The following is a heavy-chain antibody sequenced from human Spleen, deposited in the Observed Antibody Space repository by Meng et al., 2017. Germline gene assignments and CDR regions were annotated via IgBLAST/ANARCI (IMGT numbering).Heavy chain of an antibody. D-gene: IGHD3-16*02. CDR3: ARGADYVWGTNRYSPYNYGVDV. Sequence: SETLSLTCAAYGGSLSGYYWTWIRQPPGKGLEWIGEINHRGSTDYNPSLRSRVNISVDTSKNQFSLRLSSVTAADTALYYCARGADYVWGTNRYSPYNYGVDVWGQGTTVTVSS. CDR1: GGSLSGYY. CDR2: INHRGST. J-gene: IGHJ6*02. V-gene: IGHV4-34*01.